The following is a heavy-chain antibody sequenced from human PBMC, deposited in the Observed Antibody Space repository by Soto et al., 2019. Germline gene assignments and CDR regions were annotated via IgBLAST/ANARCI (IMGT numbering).Heavy chain of an antibody. CDR3: AAAGPTYYDILTGYFFQH. D-gene: IGHD3-9*01. CDR1: GGSISSGGYY. V-gene: IGHV4-31*03. CDR2: IYYSGST. J-gene: IGHJ1*01. Sequence: QVQLQESGPGLVKPSQTLSLTCTVSGGSISSGGYYWSWIRQHPGKGLEWIGYIYYSGSTYYNPSLKSRVTISVDTSKNQFSLKLGSGTAADTAVYYCAAAGPTYYDILTGYFFQHWGQGTLVTVSS.